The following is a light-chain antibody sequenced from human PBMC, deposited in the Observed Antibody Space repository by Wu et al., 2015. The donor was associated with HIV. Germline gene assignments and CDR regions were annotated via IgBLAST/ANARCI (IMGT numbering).Light chain of an antibody. CDR3: QQYSTNSRT. CDR1: QRISRW. CDR2: QAS. V-gene: IGKV1-5*03. Sequence: DIQMTQSPSTLSASVGDRVIITCRASQRISRWLAWYQQKPGKAPKLLIHQASSLQTGVPSRFRGSGYGMEFTLTITSVPPDDFASYYCQQYSTNSRTFGQGTKVEIK. J-gene: IGKJ1*01.